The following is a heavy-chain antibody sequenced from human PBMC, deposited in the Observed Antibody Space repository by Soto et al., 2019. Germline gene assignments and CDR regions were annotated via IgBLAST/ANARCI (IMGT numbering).Heavy chain of an antibody. D-gene: IGHD3-22*01. CDR3: ARGKRQYYYDSSGYYSVYYFDY. V-gene: IGHV4-34*01. J-gene: IGHJ4*02. CDR2: INHSGST. CDR1: GGSFSGYY. Sequence: LSLTCAVYGGSFSGYYWSWIRQPPGKGLEWIGEINHSGSTNYNPSLKSRVTISVDTSKNQFSLKLSSVTAADTAVYYCARGKRQYYYDSSGYYSVYYFDYWGQGTLVTVSS.